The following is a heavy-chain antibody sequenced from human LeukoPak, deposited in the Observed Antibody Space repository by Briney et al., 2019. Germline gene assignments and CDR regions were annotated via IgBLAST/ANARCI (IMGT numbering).Heavy chain of an antibody. Sequence: SETLSLTCTVSGGSISSSSYYWGWIRQPQGKGLEWIGRIYYSGSTYYNPSLKRRVTLSVDTSKHQFSLKQNSVTAADTDVYFCAREVVVSATRRFPHYHYYYMDLWGKGTTVTVSS. CDR2: IYYSGST. D-gene: IGHD2-15*01. CDR3: AREVVVSATRRFPHYHYYYMDL. CDR1: GGSISSSSYY. J-gene: IGHJ6*03. V-gene: IGHV4-39*02.